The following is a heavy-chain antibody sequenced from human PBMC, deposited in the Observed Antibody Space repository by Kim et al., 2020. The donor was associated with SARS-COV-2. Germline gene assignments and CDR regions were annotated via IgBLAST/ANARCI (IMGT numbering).Heavy chain of an antibody. CDR3: ARGITEAYYYYGMDV. CDR2: IYYSGST. Sequence: SETLSLTCTVSGGSISSSSYYWGWIRQPPGKGLEWIGSIYYSGSTYYNPSLKSRVTISVDTSKNQFSLKLSSVTAADTAVYYCARGITEAYYYYGMDVWGQGTTVTVSS. CDR1: GGSISSSSYY. D-gene: IGHD3-10*01. V-gene: IGHV4-39*07. J-gene: IGHJ6*02.